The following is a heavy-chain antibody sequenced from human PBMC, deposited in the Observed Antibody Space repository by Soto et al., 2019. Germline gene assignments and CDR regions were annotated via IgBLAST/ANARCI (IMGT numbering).Heavy chain of an antibody. D-gene: IGHD6-19*01. V-gene: IGHV1-58*02. J-gene: IGHJ6*02. CDR1: GFTFTSSA. CDR2: IVVGSGNT. CDR3: ALAPPLYSSGWYSYYYGIDV. Sequence: GASVKVSFKASGFTFTSSAMQWVRQARGQRLEWIGWIVVGSGNTNYAQKFQERVTITRDMSTSTAYMELSSLRSEGTAVYYCALAPPLYSSGWYSYYYGIDVWG.